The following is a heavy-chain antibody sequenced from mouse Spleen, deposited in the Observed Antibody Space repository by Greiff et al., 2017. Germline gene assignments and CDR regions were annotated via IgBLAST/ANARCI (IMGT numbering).Heavy chain of an antibody. D-gene: IGHD2-14*01. Sequence: EVQLQQSGAELVKPGASVKLSCTASGFNIKDTYMHWVKQRPEQGLEWIGRIDPANGNTKYDPKFQGKATITADTSSNTAYLQLSSLTSEDTAVYYCARSRYERDAMDYWGQGTTLTVSS. CDR2: IDPANGNT. CDR1: GFNIKDTY. J-gene: IGHJ4*01. V-gene: IGHV14-3*02. CDR3: ARSRYERDAMDY.